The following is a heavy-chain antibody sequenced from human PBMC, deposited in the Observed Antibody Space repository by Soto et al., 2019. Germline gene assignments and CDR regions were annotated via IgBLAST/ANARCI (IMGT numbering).Heavy chain of an antibody. Sequence: EVQLVESGGGLVQPGRSLRLSCAASGFTFENYAMHWVRQSPGKGLEWVSGISWHSGNLGYADSVRGRFTISRDNAKNSLYQQRNSLRPEDTGLYYCAKDKVYSNYEHYFDYWGQGTLVTVSS. J-gene: IGHJ4*02. D-gene: IGHD4-4*01. CDR1: GFTFENYA. CDR3: AKDKVYSNYEHYFDY. CDR2: ISWHSGNL. V-gene: IGHV3-9*01.